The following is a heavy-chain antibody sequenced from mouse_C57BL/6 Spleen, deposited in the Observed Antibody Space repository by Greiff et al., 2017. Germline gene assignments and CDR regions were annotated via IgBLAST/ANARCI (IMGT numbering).Heavy chain of an antibody. Sequence: QVQLKESGPGLVAPSQSLSITCTVSGFSLTSYGVHWVRQPPGKGLEWLVVIWSDGSTTYNSAPKSSLSISKDNSKSQVFLKMNSLQTDDTAMYYCARHELGRDYYAMDYWGQGTSVTVSS. CDR2: IWSDGST. CDR1: GFSLTSYG. J-gene: IGHJ4*01. D-gene: IGHD4-1*01. V-gene: IGHV2-6-1*01. CDR3: ARHELGRDYYAMDY.